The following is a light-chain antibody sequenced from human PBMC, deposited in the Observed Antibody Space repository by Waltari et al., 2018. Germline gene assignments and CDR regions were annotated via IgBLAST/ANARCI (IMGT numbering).Light chain of an antibody. CDR3: QQYYSTPYT. J-gene: IGKJ2*01. V-gene: IGKV4-1*01. CDR2: WAS. CDR1: QSVLYSSNNKNY. Sequence: DIVMTQSPDSLAVSLGERATINCKSSQSVLYSSNNKNYLAWYQQKPGQPPKLRIYWASTRESGVPDRFSGGGSGTDFTLTISSLQAEDVAVYYCQQYYSTPYTFGQGTKLEIK.